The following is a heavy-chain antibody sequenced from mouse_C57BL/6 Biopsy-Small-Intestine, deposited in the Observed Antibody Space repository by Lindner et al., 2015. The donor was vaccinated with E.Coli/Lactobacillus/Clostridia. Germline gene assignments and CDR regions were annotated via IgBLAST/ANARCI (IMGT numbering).Heavy chain of an antibody. CDR3: ARDGGSYSSDY. Sequence: SVKVSCKASGYTFTSYAIRWVRQAPGQGLEWMGWISAYNGKTNYAQKLQGRVTMTTDTSTSTAYMELMSLRSDDTAVYYCARDGGSYSSDYWGQGTLVTVSS. CDR1: GYTFTSYA. CDR2: ISAYNGKT. V-gene: IGHV1S26*01. J-gene: IGHJ4*01. D-gene: IGHD1-1*02.